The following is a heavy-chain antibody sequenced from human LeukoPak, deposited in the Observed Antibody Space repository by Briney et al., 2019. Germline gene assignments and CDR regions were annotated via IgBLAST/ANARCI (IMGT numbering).Heavy chain of an antibody. CDR3: EKEDYYDSRGHIKLDAFDV. CDR1: GFIFGSYA. V-gene: IGHV3-23*01. D-gene: IGHD3-22*01. J-gene: IGHJ3*01. Sequence: PGGSLRLSCAVSGFIFGSYAMGWVRQAPGKGLEWVSTISGPGDNTYYADSVKGRFTISRDNSKNTLYMQMDSLRAEDTAIYYCEKEDYYDSRGHIKLDAFDVWGQGTMVTVSS. CDR2: ISGPGDNT.